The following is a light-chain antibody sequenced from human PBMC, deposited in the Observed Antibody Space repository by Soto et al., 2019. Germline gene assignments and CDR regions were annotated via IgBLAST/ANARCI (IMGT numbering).Light chain of an antibody. CDR1: QSISSW. V-gene: IGKV1-5*03. CDR3: QQYNSYFT. J-gene: IGKJ3*01. Sequence: DIQMTQSPSTLSASVGDRVTITCRASQSISSWLAWYPQKPGKAPKLLIYKASSLDSGVPSRFSGSRSGTEFTLTISSLQPDDFATYYFQQYNSYFTFGPGTKVHIK. CDR2: KAS.